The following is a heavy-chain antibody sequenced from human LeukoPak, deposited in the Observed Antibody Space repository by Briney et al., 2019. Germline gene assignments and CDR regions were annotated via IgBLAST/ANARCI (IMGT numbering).Heavy chain of an antibody. CDR2: ITPNSGGT. D-gene: IGHD2-2*01. Sequence: ASVKVSCKASGYTFIGQYIHWIRQAPGQGLEWMGRITPNSGGTKYVQKFQGRVTMTRDTSISTVYMELSGLTSDDTAVCFCARVPSLYEPAVRFDYWGQGTLVTVSS. CDR1: GYTFIGQY. CDR3: ARVPSLYEPAVRFDY. J-gene: IGHJ4*02. V-gene: IGHV1-2*06.